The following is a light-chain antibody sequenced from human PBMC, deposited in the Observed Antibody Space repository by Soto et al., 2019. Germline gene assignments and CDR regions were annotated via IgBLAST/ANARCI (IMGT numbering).Light chain of an antibody. V-gene: IGKV1-5*03. Sequence: DILMTQSPSTLSASVGDRVTITCRASQSINNWLAWYQQKAGKAPKLLIYEASGLESGVPSRFSGSGSGTEFTLTISRLQHDDFATYYYQQYNSYWTFGQGTKVEIK. CDR3: QQYNSYWT. CDR2: EAS. J-gene: IGKJ1*01. CDR1: QSINNW.